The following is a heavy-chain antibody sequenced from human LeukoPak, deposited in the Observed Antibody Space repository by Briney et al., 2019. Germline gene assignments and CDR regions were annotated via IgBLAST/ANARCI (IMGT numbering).Heavy chain of an antibody. D-gene: IGHD5-24*01. Sequence: SETLSLTCTVSGYSISSGYYWGWIRQPPGKGLEWIGSIYHSGSTYYNPSLKSRVTISVDTSKNQFSLKLSSVTAADTAVYYCARVGDGYSKNRWFDPWGQGTLVTDSS. J-gene: IGHJ5*02. V-gene: IGHV4-38-2*02. CDR3: ARVGDGYSKNRWFDP. CDR1: GYSISSGYY. CDR2: IYHSGST.